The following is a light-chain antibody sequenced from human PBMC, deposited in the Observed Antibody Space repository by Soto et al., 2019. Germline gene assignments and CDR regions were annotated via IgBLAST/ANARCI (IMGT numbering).Light chain of an antibody. CDR1: SSDVGAYIY. Sequence: VLTQPRSVSGSPGQSVTFSCTGTSSDVGAYIYVSWYQQHPGKAPKLIIYDVIKRPSGVPDRFSGSKSGNTASLTISGLQAEDEADYYCCSYAGSYTHVFGTGTKVTVL. CDR3: CSYAGSYTHV. V-gene: IGLV2-11*01. CDR2: DVI. J-gene: IGLJ1*01.